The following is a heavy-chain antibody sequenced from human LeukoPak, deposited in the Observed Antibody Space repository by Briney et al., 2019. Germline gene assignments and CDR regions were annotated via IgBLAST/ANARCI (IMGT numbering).Heavy chain of an antibody. J-gene: IGHJ4*02. CDR3: AKRDCSSTHCYGFHY. CDR2: ISGSGGST. D-gene: IGHD2-2*01. CDR1: GFTFRSCV. Sequence: PGGSLRLSCATSGFTFRSCVMAWVRQAPGKGLEWVSSISGSGGSTYYADSVKGRFTISRDNSMNTLYLQMNSLRADDTAVYYCAKRDCSSTHCYGFHYWGQGTLVTVSS. V-gene: IGHV3-23*01.